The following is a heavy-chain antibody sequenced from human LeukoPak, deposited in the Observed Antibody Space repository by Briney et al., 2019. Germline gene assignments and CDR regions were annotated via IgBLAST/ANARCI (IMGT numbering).Heavy chain of an antibody. CDR3: ARGRDFWSSYLGFDP. J-gene: IGHJ5*02. D-gene: IGHD3-3*01. CDR1: GGSFSGYY. V-gene: IGHV4-34*01. CDR2: INHSGST. Sequence: SETLSLICAVYGGSFSGYYWSWIRQPPGKGLEWIGEINHSGSTNYNPSLKSRVTISVDTSKNQFSLKLSSVTAADTAVYYCARGRDFWSSYLGFDPWGQGTLVTVSS.